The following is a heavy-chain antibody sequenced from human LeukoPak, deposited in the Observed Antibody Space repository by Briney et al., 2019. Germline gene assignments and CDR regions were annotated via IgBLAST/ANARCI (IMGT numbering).Heavy chain of an antibody. CDR2: ISNDGTTI. CDR3: VRTARLSDY. CDR1: GFTFRDHY. V-gene: IGHV3-11*04. Sequence: PGGSLRLSCAASGFTFRDHYMSWIRQAPGKGLEWVSYISNDGTTINYADSVKGRFTVSRDSAKNSMYLQMNSLRVEDTAVYYCVRTARLSDYWGQGTLVTVSS. D-gene: IGHD6-6*01. J-gene: IGHJ4*02.